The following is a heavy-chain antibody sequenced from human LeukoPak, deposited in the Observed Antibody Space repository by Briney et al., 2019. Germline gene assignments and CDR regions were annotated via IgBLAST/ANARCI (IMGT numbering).Heavy chain of an antibody. CDR2: IDLDGSTT. CDR1: GFTFRSYW. CDR3: AKYQRQWLPKGGFDY. V-gene: IGHV3-74*01. Sequence: GGSLRLSCAASGFTFRSYWMHWVRQAPGKGLVWVSRIDLDGSTTTYADSVKGRFTISRDNSKNTLYLQMDNLRAEDTAVYYCAKYQRQWLPKGGFDYWGQGTLVTVSS. D-gene: IGHD6-19*01. J-gene: IGHJ4*02.